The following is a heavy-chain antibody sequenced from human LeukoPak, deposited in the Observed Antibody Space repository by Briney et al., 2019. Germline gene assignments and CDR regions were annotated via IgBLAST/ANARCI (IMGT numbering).Heavy chain of an antibody. D-gene: IGHD1-7*01. J-gene: IGHJ4*02. V-gene: IGHV1-69*06. Sequence: GASVKVSCKSSGDIPHSHAISWVRQAPGQGLEWMGRIIPAFGTTNYTQKFQGRVTITVDKSTRTVYMEMSSLRSEDTAVYYCARDYNWNFANSSPFDYWGQGTLVTVSS. CDR3: ARDYNWNFANSSPFDY. CDR2: IIPAFGTT. CDR1: GDIPHSHA.